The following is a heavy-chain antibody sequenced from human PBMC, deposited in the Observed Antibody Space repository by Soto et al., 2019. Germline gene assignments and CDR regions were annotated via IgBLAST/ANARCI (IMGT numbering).Heavy chain of an antibody. CDR2: IKSKTDGGTT. V-gene: IGHV3-15*07. CDR1: GFTFSNAW. CDR3: TTDRYDSSGYYYSYYYYYGMDV. Sequence: EVQLVESGGGLVKPGGSLRLSCAASGFTFSNAWMNWVRQAPGKGLEWVGRIKSKTDGGTTDYAAPVKGRFTISRDDSKNTLYLQMNSLKTEDTAVYYCTTDRYDSSGYYYSYYYYYGMDVWGQGTTVTVSS. J-gene: IGHJ6*02. D-gene: IGHD3-22*01.